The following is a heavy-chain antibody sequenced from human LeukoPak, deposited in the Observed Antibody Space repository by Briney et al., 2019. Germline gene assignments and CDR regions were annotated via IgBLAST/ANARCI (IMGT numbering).Heavy chain of an antibody. CDR3: AKDPIYDYGDDGPDY. D-gene: IGHD4-17*01. J-gene: IGHJ4*02. V-gene: IGHV3-23*01. CDR2: ISGSGGST. CDR1: GFNFSSYA. Sequence: PGGSLRLSCAASGFNFSSYAMSWVRQAPGKGLEWVSAISGSGGSTYYGDSVKGRFTISRDNSKNTLYLQMNSLRAEDTAVYYCAKDPIYDYGDDGPDYWGQGTLVTVSS.